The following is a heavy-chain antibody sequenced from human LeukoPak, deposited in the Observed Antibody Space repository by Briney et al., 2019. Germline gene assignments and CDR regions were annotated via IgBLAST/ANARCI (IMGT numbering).Heavy chain of an antibody. D-gene: IGHD4-23*01. CDR1: GFTFSDYY. CDR3: AREVVTENFDY. V-gene: IGHV3-11*01. CDR2: IGSSGSTI. Sequence: GGSLRLSCAASGFTFSDYYMSWIRQAPGKGLEWVSYIGSSGSTIYYADSVKGRFTISRDNAKNSLYLQMNSLRAEDTAVYYCAREVVTENFDYWGQGTLVTVSS. J-gene: IGHJ4*02.